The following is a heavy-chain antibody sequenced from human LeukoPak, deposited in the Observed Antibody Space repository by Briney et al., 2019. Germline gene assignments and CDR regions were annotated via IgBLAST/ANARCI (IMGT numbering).Heavy chain of an antibody. CDR2: ISSSSSYI. V-gene: IGHV3-21*04. D-gene: IGHD4-23*01. J-gene: IGHJ4*02. CDR3: AKDLHYGGNSFDSPAFDY. Sequence: PGGSLRLSCAASGFTFSSYSMNWVRQAPGKGLEWVSSISSSSSYIYYADSVKGRFTISRDNSKNTLYLQMNSLRAEDTAVYYCAKDLHYGGNSFDSPAFDYWGQGTLVTVSS. CDR1: GFTFSSYS.